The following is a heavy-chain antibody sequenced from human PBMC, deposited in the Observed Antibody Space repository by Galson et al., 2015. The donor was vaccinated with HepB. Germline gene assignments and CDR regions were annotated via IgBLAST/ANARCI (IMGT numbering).Heavy chain of an antibody. CDR3: ATHYDSSRGAQTDAFDI. CDR1: GYTFTGYY. J-gene: IGHJ3*02. CDR2: INPNSGGT. Sequence: SVKVSCKASGYTFTGYYMHWVRQAPGQGLEWMGWINPNSGGTNYAQKVQGRVTMTRDTSISTAYMELSRLRSDDTAVYYCATHYDSSRGAQTDAFDIWGQGTMVTVSS. V-gene: IGHV1-2*02. D-gene: IGHD3-22*01.